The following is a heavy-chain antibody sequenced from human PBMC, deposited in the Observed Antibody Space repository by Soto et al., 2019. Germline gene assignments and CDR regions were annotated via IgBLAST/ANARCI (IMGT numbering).Heavy chain of an antibody. Sequence: ASVKVSCKASGYTFTSYGISWVRQAPGQGLEWMGWISAYNGNTNYAQKLQGRVTMTTDTSTSTAYMELRSLRSDDTAVYYCARDRRAAAGRYYYYYYGMDVWGQGTTVTVSS. J-gene: IGHJ6*02. V-gene: IGHV1-18*01. CDR3: ARDRRAAAGRYYYYYYGMDV. CDR2: ISAYNGNT. D-gene: IGHD6-13*01. CDR1: GYTFTSYG.